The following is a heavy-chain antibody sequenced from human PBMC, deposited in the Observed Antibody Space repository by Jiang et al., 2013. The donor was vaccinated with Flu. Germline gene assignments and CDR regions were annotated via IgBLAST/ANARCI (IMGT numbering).Heavy chain of an antibody. V-gene: IGHV4-39*07. Sequence: WIRQPPGKGLEWIGSIYCGGSSYYNPSLKSRVTISLDTSKNQFSLKLSSVTAADTAVYYCARPFYGSPYSYGHWGQGALATVPS. CDR3: ARPFYGSPYSYGH. J-gene: IGHJ4*02. CDR2: IYCGGSS. D-gene: IGHD5-18*01.